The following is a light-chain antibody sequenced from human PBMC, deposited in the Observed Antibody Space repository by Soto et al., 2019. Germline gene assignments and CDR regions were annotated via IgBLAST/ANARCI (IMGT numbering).Light chain of an antibody. Sequence: DIQMTQSPSTLSASVGDRVSITCRASQSISTWLAWYEQKPGKAHRLLIYEASSLESGVPPRFSGSGSGTEFTLTIRGLQSDDFAIYYCQQYNSYSWTFGQGTKGEIK. J-gene: IGKJ1*01. CDR3: QQYNSYSWT. CDR1: QSISTW. V-gene: IGKV1-5*03. CDR2: EAS.